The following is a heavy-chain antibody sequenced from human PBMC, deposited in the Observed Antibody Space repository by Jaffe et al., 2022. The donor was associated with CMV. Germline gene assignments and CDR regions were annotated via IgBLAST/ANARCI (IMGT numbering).Heavy chain of an antibody. CDR3: ARGPVGRLLVDYYYGMDV. CDR2: INHSGST. J-gene: IGHJ6*02. Sequence: QVQLQQWGAGLLKPSETLSLTCAVYGGSFSGYYWSWIRQPPGKGLEWIGEINHSGSTNYNPSLKSRVTISVDTSKNQFSLKLSSVTAADTAVYYCARGPVGRLLVDYYYGMDVWGQGTTVTVSS. CDR1: GGSFSGYY. D-gene: IGHD2-15*01. V-gene: IGHV4-34*01.